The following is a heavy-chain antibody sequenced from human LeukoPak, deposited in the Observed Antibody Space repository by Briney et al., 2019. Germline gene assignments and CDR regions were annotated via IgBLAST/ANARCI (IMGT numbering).Heavy chain of an antibody. D-gene: IGHD2-2*01. CDR1: GGSISSSSYY. CDR2: IYYSGST. V-gene: IGHV4-39*07. CDR3: ARADCSSTSCPTFDY. Sequence: SETLSLTCTVSGGSISSSSYYWGWIRQPPGKGLEWIGSIYYSGSTYYNPSLKSRVAISVDRSKNQFSLKLSSVTAADTAVYYCARADCSSTSCPTFDYWGQGTLVTVSS. J-gene: IGHJ4*02.